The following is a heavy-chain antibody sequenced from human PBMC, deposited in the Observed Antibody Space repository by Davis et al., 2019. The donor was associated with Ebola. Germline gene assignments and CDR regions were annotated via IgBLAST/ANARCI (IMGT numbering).Heavy chain of an antibody. CDR1: GYTFTSYA. V-gene: IGHV1-3*01. CDR2: INAGNGVT. J-gene: IGHJ4*02. CDR3: ARDRGGDYSFDY. D-gene: IGHD3-10*01. Sequence: ASVKVSCKASGYTFTSYAMHWVRQAPGQRLEWMGWINAGNGVTKYSQKFQDRVTITRDTSASTAYMELSSLRSEDTSVYYCARDRGGDYSFDYWGQGTLVTVSS.